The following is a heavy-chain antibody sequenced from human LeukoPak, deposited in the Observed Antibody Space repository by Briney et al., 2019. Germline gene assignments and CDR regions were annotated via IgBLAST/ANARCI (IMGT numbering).Heavy chain of an antibody. Sequence: ASVKVSCKASGYTFTSYGISWVRQAPGQGLEWMGIINPNRGSTSYAQKFQGRVTMTRDMSTSTVYMELSSLRSEDTAVYYCATGGHVRVYDSSAYYGHYWGQGTLVTVSS. V-gene: IGHV1-46*01. CDR1: GYTFTSYG. D-gene: IGHD3-22*01. CDR3: ATGGHVRVYDSSAYYGHY. CDR2: INPNRGST. J-gene: IGHJ4*02.